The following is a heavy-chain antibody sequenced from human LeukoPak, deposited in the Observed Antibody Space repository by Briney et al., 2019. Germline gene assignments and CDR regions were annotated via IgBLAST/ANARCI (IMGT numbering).Heavy chain of an antibody. D-gene: IGHD2-21*02. CDR2: ISYDGSNK. CDR3: ARSPPVTAAPDY. CDR1: GFTFSSYA. V-gene: IGHV3-30-3*01. Sequence: GGSLRLSCAASGFTFSSYAMHWVRQAPGKGLEWVAVISYDGSNKYYADSVKGRFTISRDNAKSSLYLQMDSLRGEDTAVYYCARSPPVTAAPDYWGPGTQVTVSS. J-gene: IGHJ4*02.